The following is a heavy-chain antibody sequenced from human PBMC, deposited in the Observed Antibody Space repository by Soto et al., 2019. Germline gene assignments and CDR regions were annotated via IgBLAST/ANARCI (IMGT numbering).Heavy chain of an antibody. CDR2: IYYSGST. CDR3: ARGYLLYYYYGMDV. V-gene: IGHV4-59*01. D-gene: IGHD5-18*01. Sequence: PSETLSLTCTVSGGSISSYYWSWIRQPPGKGLEWIGYIYYSGSTNYNPSLKSRVTISVDTSKNQFSLKLGSVTAADTAVYYCARGYLLYYYYGMDVWGQGTTVTVSS. J-gene: IGHJ6*02. CDR1: GGSISSYY.